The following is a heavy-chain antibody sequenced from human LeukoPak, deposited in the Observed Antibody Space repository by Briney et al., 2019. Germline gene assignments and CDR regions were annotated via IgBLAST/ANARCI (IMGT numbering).Heavy chain of an antibody. D-gene: IGHD3-3*01. CDR2: IRYDGSNK. Sequence: PGGSLRLSCAASGFTFSSYGMHWVRQAPGKGLEWVAFIRYDGSNKYYADSVKGRFTISRDNSKNTLYLQMNSLRAEDTAVYYCAKDPSYYDFWSGFRPQNWFDPWGQGTLVTVSS. J-gene: IGHJ5*02. CDR1: GFTFSSYG. CDR3: AKDPSYYDFWSGFRPQNWFDP. V-gene: IGHV3-30*02.